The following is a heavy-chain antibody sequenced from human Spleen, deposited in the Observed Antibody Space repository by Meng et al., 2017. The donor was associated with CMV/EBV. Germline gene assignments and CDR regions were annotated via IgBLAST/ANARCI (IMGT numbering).Heavy chain of an antibody. J-gene: IGHJ5*01. CDR2: ISTSGNYI. CDR1: LTSYS. V-gene: IGHV3-21*06. CDR3: AREDIPSLSGVGEGHFDS. Sequence: LTSYSMHWVRQAPGKGLEWVSSISTSGNYIYFADSVRGRFTISRDGAQNSVFLQMSSLRVEDTALYYCAREDIPSLSGVGEGHFDSWGQGTLVTVSS. D-gene: IGHD3-10*01.